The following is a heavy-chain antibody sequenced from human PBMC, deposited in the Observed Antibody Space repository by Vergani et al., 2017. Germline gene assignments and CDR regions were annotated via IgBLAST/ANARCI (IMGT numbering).Heavy chain of an antibody. CDR1: GFTFSSYA. D-gene: IGHD4-17*01. J-gene: IGHJ2*01. CDR2: ISYDGSNK. Sequence: VQLLESGGGLVQPGRSLRLSCAASGFTFSSYAMHWVRQAPGKGLEWVAVISYDGSNKYYADSVKGRFTISRDNAKNSLYLQMNSLRAEDTAVYYCARGDYGDYGGLWYFDLWGRGTLVTVSS. V-gene: IGHV3-30-3*01. CDR3: ARGDYGDYGGLWYFDL.